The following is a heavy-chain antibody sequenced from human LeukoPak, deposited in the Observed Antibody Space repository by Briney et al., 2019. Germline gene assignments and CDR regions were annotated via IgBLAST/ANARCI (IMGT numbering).Heavy chain of an antibody. CDR1: GCSISGTYY. CDR3: VVLPGY. J-gene: IGHJ4*02. V-gene: IGHV4-38-2*02. CDR2: FYDSGSS. Sequence: PSETLSLTCTVSGCSISGTYYWGWIRQPPGKGLEWIGSFYDSGSSYYDPSLKSRVTISVDTSNHQFSLKLNSVTAADTAVYYCVVLPGYWGQGTLVTVSS. D-gene: IGHD3-16*02.